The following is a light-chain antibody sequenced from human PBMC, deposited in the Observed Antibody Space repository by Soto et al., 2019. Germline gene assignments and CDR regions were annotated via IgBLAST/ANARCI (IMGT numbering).Light chain of an antibody. V-gene: IGLV1-51*01. CDR1: PSNIGKNY. J-gene: IGLJ3*02. CDR2: DNN. CDR3: ATWDDSLNVWV. Sequence: QSVLTQPPSVSAAAGQEVAISCSGSPSNIGKNYISWYQQFPGTAPRRLIYDNNKRPSEIPNRFSGSKFGTSATLGITGLQTGDEGTYYCATWDDSLNVWVFGGGTKLTVL.